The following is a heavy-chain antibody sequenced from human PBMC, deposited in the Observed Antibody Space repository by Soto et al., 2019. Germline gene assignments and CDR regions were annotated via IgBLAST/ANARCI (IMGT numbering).Heavy chain of an antibody. D-gene: IGHD5-18*01. CDR2: ISTDNGNT. J-gene: IGHJ6*02. Sequence: QVHLVQSGAEVKKPGASVKVSCKASGYSFTSYGISWVRQAPGQGLEWMGWISTDNGNTNYAHNLQGRVTMTTDTSTSTAFMELWGLRSYDTAVYYCARDVPDTALFYYYYGMDAWGQGTTVTVSS. CDR1: GYSFTSYG. CDR3: ARDVPDTALFYYYYGMDA. V-gene: IGHV1-18*01.